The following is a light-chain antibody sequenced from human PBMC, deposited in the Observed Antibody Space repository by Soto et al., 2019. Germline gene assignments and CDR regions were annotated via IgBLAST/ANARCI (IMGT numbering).Light chain of an antibody. CDR1: SSNIGSNY. Sequence: QLVLTQPPSASGTPGQRVTISCSGSSSNIGSNYVYWYQQVPGTAPRLLMYRASQRPSGVPDRFSGSKSGTSASLAISGLRFEDEADYYCAAWDDTLNGLVFGGGTKLTVL. CDR3: AAWDDTLNGLV. V-gene: IGLV1-47*01. CDR2: RAS. J-gene: IGLJ2*01.